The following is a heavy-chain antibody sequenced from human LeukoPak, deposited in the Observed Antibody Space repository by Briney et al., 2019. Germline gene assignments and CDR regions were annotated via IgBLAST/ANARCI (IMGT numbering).Heavy chain of an antibody. J-gene: IGHJ4*02. CDR2: IYHSGST. D-gene: IGHD6-19*01. CDR3: ATCIAVAGINYFDY. CDR1: GGSISSSNW. Sequence: PSGTLSLTCAVSGGSISSSNWWSWVRPPPGKGLEWIGEIYHSGSTNYNPSLKSRVSISVDKSKNQFSLKLSSVTAADTAVYYCATCIAVAGINYFDYWGQGTLVTVSS. V-gene: IGHV4-4*02.